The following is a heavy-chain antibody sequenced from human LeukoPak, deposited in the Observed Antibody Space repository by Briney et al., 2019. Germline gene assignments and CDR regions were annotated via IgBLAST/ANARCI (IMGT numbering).Heavy chain of an antibody. Sequence: PSETLSLTCTVSGGSISSSGYYWGWIRQPPGKGLEWIGSIYYSGSTYYNPSLKSRVTISVDTSKSQFTLNLSSVTAADTAVYYCAGGPIYMGRTSRYYYMDVWGKGATVTVSS. CDR1: GGSISSSGYY. CDR3: AGGPIYMGRTSRYYYMDV. CDR2: IYYSGST. V-gene: IGHV4-39*06. D-gene: IGHD3-10*01. J-gene: IGHJ6*03.